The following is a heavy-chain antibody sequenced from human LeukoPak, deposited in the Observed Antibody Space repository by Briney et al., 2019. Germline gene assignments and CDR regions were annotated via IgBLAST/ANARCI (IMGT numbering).Heavy chain of an antibody. D-gene: IGHD6-13*01. V-gene: IGHV1-18*01. CDR2: ISAYNGNT. J-gene: IGHJ4*02. Sequence: GASVKVSCKASGYTFTSYGISWVRQAPGQGLEWMGWISAYNGNTNYAQKLQGRVTMTTDTSTSTAYMELRSLRSDDTAVYYCARTWNPGMAAAGTLWLLYWGQGTLVTVSS. CDR3: ARTWNPGMAAAGTLWLLY. CDR1: GYTFTSYG.